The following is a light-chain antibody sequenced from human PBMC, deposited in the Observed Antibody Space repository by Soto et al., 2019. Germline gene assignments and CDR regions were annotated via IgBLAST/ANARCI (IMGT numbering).Light chain of an antibody. CDR3: LLFDSGALVV. J-gene: IGLJ2*01. V-gene: IGLV7-46*01. CDR1: TGDVTSGHY. Sequence: QAVVTQEPSLTVSPGGTVTLTCGSSTGDVTSGHYPYWFQQKPGQAPRTLIYDTSNKYSWTPARFSGSLLGGKAALTLSGAQPEDEAEYYCLLFDSGALVVFGGGTKLTVL. CDR2: DTS.